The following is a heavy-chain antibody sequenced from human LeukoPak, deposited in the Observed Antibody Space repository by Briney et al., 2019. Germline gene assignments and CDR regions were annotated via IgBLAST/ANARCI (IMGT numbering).Heavy chain of an antibody. Sequence: PGGSLRLSCAASGFTFSSYGIHWVRQAPGKGLEWVAVISYDGNNKYYADSVKGRFTISRDNAKNSLYLQMNSLRAEDTAVYYCASPQYYFDYWGQGTLVTVSS. CDR1: GFTFSSYG. CDR3: ASPQYYFDY. D-gene: IGHD5-24*01. J-gene: IGHJ4*02. V-gene: IGHV3-30*03. CDR2: ISYDGNNK.